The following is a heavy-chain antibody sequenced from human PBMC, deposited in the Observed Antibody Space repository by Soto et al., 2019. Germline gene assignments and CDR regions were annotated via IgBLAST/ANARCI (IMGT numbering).Heavy chain of an antibody. J-gene: IGHJ3*02. CDR2: IYPRDSDT. Sequence: GESLKISCKASGFRFTSYWIGWVRQVPGKGLECMGIIYPRDSDTRYNPSFRGQVTISVDESINSAYLQWSSLKTSDTAMYYCGRKGVADAFEIWGQGTMVTVSS. D-gene: IGHD3-3*01. CDR1: GFRFTSYW. CDR3: GRKGVADAFEI. V-gene: IGHV5-51*01.